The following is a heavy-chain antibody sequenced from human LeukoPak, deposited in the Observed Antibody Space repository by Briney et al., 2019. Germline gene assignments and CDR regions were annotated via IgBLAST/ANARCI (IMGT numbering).Heavy chain of an antibody. Sequence: PGGSLRLSCAASGFTFSDYYMSWIRQAPGKGLEWVSYISSSGSTIYYADSVKGRFTISRDNAKNSLYLQMNSLRAEDTAVYYCARDLYLGWVVVPAASLDYWGQGTLVTVSS. CDR3: ARDLYLGWVVVPAASLDY. V-gene: IGHV3-11*04. D-gene: IGHD2-2*01. CDR1: GFTFSDYY. J-gene: IGHJ4*02. CDR2: ISSSGSTI.